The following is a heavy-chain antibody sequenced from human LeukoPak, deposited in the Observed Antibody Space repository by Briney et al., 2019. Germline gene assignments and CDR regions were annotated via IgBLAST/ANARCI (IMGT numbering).Heavy chain of an antibody. Sequence: ASVKVSCKASGGTFSSYAISWVRQAPGQGLEWMGGIIPIFGTANYAQKFQGRVTITTDESTSTAYMELSSLRSEDTAVYYCATENYSSSSSGFGGYFDYWGQGTLVTVSS. D-gene: IGHD6-6*01. V-gene: IGHV1-69*05. CDR2: IIPIFGTA. J-gene: IGHJ4*02. CDR1: GGTFSSYA. CDR3: ATENYSSSSSGFGGYFDY.